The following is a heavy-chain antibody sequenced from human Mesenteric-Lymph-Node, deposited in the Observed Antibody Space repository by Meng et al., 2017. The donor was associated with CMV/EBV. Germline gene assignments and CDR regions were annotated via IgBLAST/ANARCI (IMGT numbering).Heavy chain of an antibody. CDR2: ISSDGSST. CDR1: GFTFNTYW. D-gene: IGHD6-13*01. Sequence: GESLKISCAASGFTFNTYWMHWVRQAPGKGLVWVSRISSDGSSTSYADSVKGRFTVSRDNAKNSLDLQMNSLRDEDTAVYYCGRGGQSSSRSSLPNWGQGTLVTVSS. V-gene: IGHV3-74*01. J-gene: IGHJ4*02. CDR3: GRGGQSSSRSSLPN.